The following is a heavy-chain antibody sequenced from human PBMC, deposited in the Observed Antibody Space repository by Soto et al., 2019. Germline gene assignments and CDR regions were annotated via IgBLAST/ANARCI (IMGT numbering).Heavy chain of an antibody. J-gene: IGHJ4*02. CDR2: ISSDGANT. CDR1: GFTFSNYA. CDR3: ARDPSTGYADY. D-gene: IGHD3-9*01. Sequence: GGSLRLSCAASGFTFSNYAMNWVRQASGKGLEWVSTISSDGANTYYPDAVRGRFTGSRDNSRNTLYLQMNSPRVEDTAVYYCARDPSTGYADYWGQGTLVIVSS. V-gene: IGHV3-23*01.